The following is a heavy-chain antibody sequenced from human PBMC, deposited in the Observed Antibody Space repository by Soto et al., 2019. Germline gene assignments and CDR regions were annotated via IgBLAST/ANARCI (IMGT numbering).Heavy chain of an antibody. V-gene: IGHV1-46*01. J-gene: IGHJ4*02. CDR2: INPNGGST. D-gene: IGHD6-19*01. CDR1: GYTFTNYH. CDR3: ALPKNTLGWYNF. Sequence: GASVKVSCKTSGYTFTNYHVHWVRQAPGQGLEWMGAINPNGGSTTYAQHLQGRVTMTSDSSTSTVYMEMGSLRSDDSAVYYCALPKNTLGWYNFWGKGTLVTVSS.